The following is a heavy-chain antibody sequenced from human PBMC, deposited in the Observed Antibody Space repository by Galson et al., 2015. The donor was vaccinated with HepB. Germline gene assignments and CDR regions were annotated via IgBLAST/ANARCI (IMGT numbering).Heavy chain of an antibody. J-gene: IGHJ4*02. CDR3: AKDWNPGPYDFWSGFPGY. V-gene: IGHV3-30-3*01. Sequence: SLRLSCAASGFTFSSFAMHWVRQAPGKGPEWVAIISYDGSSKYYADSVKGRFTISRDNSKNTLYLQMNSLRAEDTAVYYCAKDWNPGPYDFWSGFPGYWGQGTLVTVSS. D-gene: IGHD3-3*01. CDR2: ISYDGSSK. CDR1: GFTFSSFA.